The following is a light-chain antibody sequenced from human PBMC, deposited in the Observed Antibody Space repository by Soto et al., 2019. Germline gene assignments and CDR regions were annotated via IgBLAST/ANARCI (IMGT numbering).Light chain of an antibody. V-gene: IGKV3-20*01. Sequence: EIVLTQSPGTLSLSPGERATLSCRASQSVTSTYFAWYQQKPGQALRLLIYGATSRATGIPDRFSGSGSGTEFSLTISRLEPEDFAMYYCQQYGSTPPTFGQGTKLEIK. CDR2: GAT. CDR3: QQYGSTPPT. J-gene: IGKJ2*01. CDR1: QSVTSTY.